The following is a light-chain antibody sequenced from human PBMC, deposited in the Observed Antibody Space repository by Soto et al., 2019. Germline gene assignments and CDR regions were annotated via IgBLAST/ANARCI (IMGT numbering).Light chain of an antibody. V-gene: IGKV3-20*01. J-gene: IGKJ2*01. Sequence: EVVLTQSPGTLSLSPGERATLSCRASQSVSNNSFAWYQQKPGQAPRLLIFGSSDRATGIPDRFSGSGSGKDFTRTISRLEPEELAVYYCQHYGSSPPYPFGQGTKLEIK. CDR2: GSS. CDR3: QHYGSSPPYP. CDR1: QSVSNNS.